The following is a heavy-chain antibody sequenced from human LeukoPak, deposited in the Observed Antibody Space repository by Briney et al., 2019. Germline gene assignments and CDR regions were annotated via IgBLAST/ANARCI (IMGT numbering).Heavy chain of an antibody. CDR3: AKEGIGCSSTSCYTNWFDP. D-gene: IGHD2-2*02. V-gene: IGHV3-23*01. Sequence: GGSLRLSCAASGFTFDSYAMSWVRQVPGKGLAWVSAISGTGGNTFYAGPVKGRFTISRDNSKNTLYLQMNSLRAEDTAVYYCAKEGIGCSSTSCYTNWFDPWGQGTLVTVSS. CDR2: ISGTGGNT. CDR1: GFTFDSYA. J-gene: IGHJ5*02.